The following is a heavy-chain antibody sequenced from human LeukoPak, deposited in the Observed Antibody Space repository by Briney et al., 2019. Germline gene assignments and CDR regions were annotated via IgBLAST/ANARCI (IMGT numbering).Heavy chain of an antibody. Sequence: PGGSLRLSCAASGFTFSSYWVHWVRQAPGKGLVWVSRIKSDGSDITYADSVKGRFTISRDNAKNTLYLQMNSLRAEDTAVYYCTSDRVYFGLDVWGQGTTVTVSS. V-gene: IGHV3-74*01. CDR2: IKSDGSDI. CDR3: TSDRVYFGLDV. CDR1: GFTFSSYW. J-gene: IGHJ6*02.